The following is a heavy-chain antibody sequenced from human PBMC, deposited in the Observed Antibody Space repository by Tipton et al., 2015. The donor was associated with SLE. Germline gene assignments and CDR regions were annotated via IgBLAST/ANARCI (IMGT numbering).Heavy chain of an antibody. CDR2: IYHSGST. CDR1: GGSISSSNW. J-gene: IGHJ3*02. CDR3: ARDGDYYDSSGTSALGAFDI. Sequence: TLSLTCAVSGGSISSSNWWSWVRQPPGKGLEWIGEIYHSGSTNYNPSLKSRVTISVDKSKNQFSLKLSSVTAADTAVYYCARDGDYYDSSGTSALGAFDIWGQGTMVTVSS. D-gene: IGHD3-22*01. V-gene: IGHV4-4*02.